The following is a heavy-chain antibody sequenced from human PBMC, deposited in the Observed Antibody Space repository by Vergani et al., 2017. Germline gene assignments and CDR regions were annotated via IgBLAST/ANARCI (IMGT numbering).Heavy chain of an antibody. J-gene: IGHJ6*03. CDR1: GGTFSSYA. CDR2: IIPILGIA. D-gene: IGHD3-3*01. V-gene: IGHV1-69*04. CDR3: ARCITIFGVVMSNYDYYMDV. Sequence: QVQLVQSGAEVKKPGSSVTVSCKASGGTFSSYAISWVRQAPGQGLEWMGRIIPILGIANYAQKFQGRVTITADKSTSTAYMELSSLRSEDTAVYYCARCITIFGVVMSNYDYYMDVWGKGTTVTVSS.